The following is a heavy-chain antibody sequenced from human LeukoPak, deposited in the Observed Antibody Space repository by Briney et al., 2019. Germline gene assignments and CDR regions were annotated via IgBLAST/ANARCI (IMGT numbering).Heavy chain of an antibody. J-gene: IGHJ4*02. CDR1: GFTVSSNY. V-gene: IGHV3-53*01. D-gene: IGHD1-1*01. CDR3: ARKGVHDGSAEPFDY. Sequence: GGSLRLSCAASGFTVSSNYMSWVRRAPGKGLEWVSVIYSGGSTYYADSVKGRFTISRDNSKNTLYLQMNSLRAEDTAVYYCARKGVHDGSAEPFDYWGQGTLVTVSS. CDR2: IYSGGST.